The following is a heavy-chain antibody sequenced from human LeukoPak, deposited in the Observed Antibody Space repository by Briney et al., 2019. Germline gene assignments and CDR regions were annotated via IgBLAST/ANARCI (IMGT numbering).Heavy chain of an antibody. V-gene: IGHV1-69*05. J-gene: IGHJ6*02. D-gene: IGHD3-10*01. Sequence: GASVKVSCKASGGTFSSYAISWVRQAPGQGLEWMGGIIPIFGTANYAQKLQGRVTMTTDTSTSTAYMELRSLRSDDTAVYYCARSLWFGESRSYYYYGMDVWGQGTTVTVSS. CDR1: GGTFSSYA. CDR2: IIPIFGTA. CDR3: ARSLWFGESRSYYYYGMDV.